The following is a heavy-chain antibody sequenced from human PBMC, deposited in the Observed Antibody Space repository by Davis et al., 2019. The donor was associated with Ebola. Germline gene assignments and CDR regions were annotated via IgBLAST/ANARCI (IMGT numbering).Heavy chain of an antibody. Sequence: GESLKISCAASGFTFSSYGMHWVRQAPGRGLEWVAVMSYDGSNQYYRESVKGRFTISRDTSKNTLYLQMNGLRVEDTAVYYCAKAVGAAQRAYFDDWGRGTLVTVSS. CDR3: AKAVGAAQRAYFDD. J-gene: IGHJ4*02. D-gene: IGHD1-26*01. CDR1: GFTFSSYG. V-gene: IGHV3-30*18. CDR2: MSYDGSNQ.